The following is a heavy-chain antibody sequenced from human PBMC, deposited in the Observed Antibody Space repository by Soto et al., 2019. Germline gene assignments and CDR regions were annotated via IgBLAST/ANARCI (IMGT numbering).Heavy chain of an antibody. CDR2: IYLDGDK. CDR1: GFSLSTSGAA. D-gene: IGHD3-3*01. CDR3: AHRATMTIFGLIIDNGIWFHP. Sequence: QINLIESGPTLVKPTQTLTLTCTSSGFSLSTSGAAVGWVRQPPGRALEWRALIYLDGDKRYNASLGNKLTITNDTSLNQVVLTLTNVDPADTATYYCAHRATMTIFGLIIDNGIWFHPWGQGTRVIVSS. J-gene: IGHJ5*02. V-gene: IGHV2-5*02.